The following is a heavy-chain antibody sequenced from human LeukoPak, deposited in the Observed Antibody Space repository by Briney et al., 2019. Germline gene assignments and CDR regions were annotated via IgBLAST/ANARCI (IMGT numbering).Heavy chain of an antibody. CDR1: KFTFNHYA. Sequence: GGSLRLSCAASKFTFNHYAMHWVRQTPAKGLEWVSGISWNGDDMDYADSVKGRFTISRDNAKNSLYLQMNSLRVEDTAVYYCAKVAKYYYGSETYYFFEHWGQGTPVTASS. V-gene: IGHV3-9*01. J-gene: IGHJ4*02. D-gene: IGHD3-10*01. CDR2: ISWNGDDM. CDR3: AKVAKYYYGSETYYFFEH.